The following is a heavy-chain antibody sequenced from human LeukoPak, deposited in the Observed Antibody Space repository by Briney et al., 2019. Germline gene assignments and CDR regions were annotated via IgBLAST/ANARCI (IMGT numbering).Heavy chain of an antibody. J-gene: IGHJ4*02. CDR2: IIPIFGTA. V-gene: IGHV1-69*05. CDR3: AREIMASYSGSYYFDY. CDR1: GGTFSSYA. D-gene: IGHD1-26*01. Sequence: GSSVKVSCKASGGTFSSYAISWVRQAPGQGLEWMGRIIPIFGTANYAQKFQGRVTITTDESTSTAYMELSSLGSEDTAVYYCAREIMASYSGSYYFDYWGQGTLVTVSS.